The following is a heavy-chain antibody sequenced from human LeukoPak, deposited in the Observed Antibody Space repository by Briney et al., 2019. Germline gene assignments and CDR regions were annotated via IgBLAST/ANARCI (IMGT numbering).Heavy chain of an antibody. CDR3: ARAAEAMVAAAGTLRYFDY. Sequence: ETLSLTCTVSGGSISSYYWSWVRQAPGKGLEWVANIKQDGSEKYYVDSVKGRFTISRDNAKNSLYLQMNSLRAEDMAVYYCARAAEAMVAAAGTLRYFDYWGQGTLATVSS. CDR1: GGSISSYY. J-gene: IGHJ4*02. CDR2: IKQDGSEK. D-gene: IGHD6-13*01. V-gene: IGHV3-7*01.